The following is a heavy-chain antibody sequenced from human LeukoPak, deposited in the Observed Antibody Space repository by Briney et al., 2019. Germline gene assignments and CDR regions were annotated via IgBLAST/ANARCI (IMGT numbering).Heavy chain of an antibody. D-gene: IGHD1-26*01. Sequence: GGSLRLSCAASGFTVSSNYMSWVRQVPGKGLEWISYISSNSATTYYADSVKGRFTISRDNAKNSLYLHMNSLRADDTAVYYCARDTRSLIDYWGQGTLVTVSS. CDR2: ISSNSATT. V-gene: IGHV3-48*01. J-gene: IGHJ4*02. CDR1: GFTVSSNY. CDR3: ARDTRSLIDY.